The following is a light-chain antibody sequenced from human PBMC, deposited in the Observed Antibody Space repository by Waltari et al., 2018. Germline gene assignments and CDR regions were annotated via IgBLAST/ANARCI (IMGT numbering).Light chain of an antibody. J-gene: IGKJ2*02. CDR2: KAS. V-gene: IGKV1-5*03. Sequence: DIQMTQSPSTLSASVGDRVTTTCRASQSIVSWVAWYQTKPGKAPKLLIDKASSLQSGVPSTFSGSGSGTDFTLTISSLQPDDFATYYCQQYFSGCTFGQGTNLEIK. CDR3: QQYFSGCT. CDR1: QSIVSW.